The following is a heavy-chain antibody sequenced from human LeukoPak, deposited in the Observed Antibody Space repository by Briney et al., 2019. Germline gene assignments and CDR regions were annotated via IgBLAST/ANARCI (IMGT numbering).Heavy chain of an antibody. CDR2: IYYSGST. J-gene: IGHJ3*02. CDR3: ARDIHSSGWSGSDAFDI. D-gene: IGHD6-19*01. V-gene: IGHV4-30-4*01. CDR1: GGSISSGDYY. Sequence: SQTLSLTCTVSGGSISSGDYYWSWIRQPPGKGLEWIGYIYYSGSTYYNPSLKSRVTMSVDTSKNQFSLKLSSVTAADTAVYYCARDIHSSGWSGSDAFDIWGQGTMVTVSS.